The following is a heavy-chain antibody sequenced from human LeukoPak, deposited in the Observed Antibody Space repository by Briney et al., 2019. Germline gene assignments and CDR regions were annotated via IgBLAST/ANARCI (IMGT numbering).Heavy chain of an antibody. CDR1: GFTLSSYE. J-gene: IGHJ6*04. Sequence: GGSLRLSCAASGFTLSSYEMNWVRQAPERGLEWVSYISSSGSTIYYADSVKGRFTISRDNAKNSLYLQMNSLRAEDTAVYYCAELGITMIGGVWGKGTTVTISS. D-gene: IGHD3-10*02. CDR3: AELGITMIGGV. CDR2: ISSSGSTI. V-gene: IGHV3-48*03.